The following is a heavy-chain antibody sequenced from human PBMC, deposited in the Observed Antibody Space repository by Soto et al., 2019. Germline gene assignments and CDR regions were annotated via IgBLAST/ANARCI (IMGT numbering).Heavy chain of an antibody. CDR1: GGTFSSYA. D-gene: IGHD5-18*01. Sequence: QVQLVQSGAEVKKPGSSVKVSCKASGGTFSSYAISWVRQAPGQGLEWMGGIIPIFGTANYAQKFQGRVTITADKSTSTAYMELSSLRFEDRAVYYCARKGRGYSYGGGGHYYYYYGMDVWGQGTTVTVSS. CDR2: IIPIFGTA. CDR3: ARKGRGYSYGGGGHYYYYYGMDV. J-gene: IGHJ6*02. V-gene: IGHV1-69*06.